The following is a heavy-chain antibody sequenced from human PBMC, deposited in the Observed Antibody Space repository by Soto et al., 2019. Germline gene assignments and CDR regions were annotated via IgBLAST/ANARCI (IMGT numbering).Heavy chain of an antibody. CDR2: MNPNSGNT. J-gene: IGHJ4*02. D-gene: IGHD3-3*01. Sequence: ASVKVSCKASGYTFTSYDINWVRQATGQGLEWMGWMNPNSGNTGYAQKFQRRVTMTRNTSISTAYMELSSLRSEDTAVYYCARGASFTYYDFWSGYFETFDYWGQGTLVTVSS. CDR1: GYTFTSYD. CDR3: ARGASFTYYDFWSGYFETFDY. V-gene: IGHV1-8*01.